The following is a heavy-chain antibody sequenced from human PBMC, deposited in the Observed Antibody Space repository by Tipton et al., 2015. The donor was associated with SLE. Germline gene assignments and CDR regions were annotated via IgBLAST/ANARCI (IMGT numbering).Heavy chain of an antibody. V-gene: IGHV4-34*01. D-gene: IGHD3-3*01. J-gene: IGHJ4*02. CDR1: GGSFSGYY. Sequence: TLSLTCAVYGGSFSGYYWSWIRQPPGKGLEWIGEINHSGSTNYNPSLKSRVTISVDTSKNQFSLKLSSGTAADTAVYYCASGRLRSVDYWGQGTLVAVSS. CDR2: INHSGST. CDR3: ASGRLRSVDY.